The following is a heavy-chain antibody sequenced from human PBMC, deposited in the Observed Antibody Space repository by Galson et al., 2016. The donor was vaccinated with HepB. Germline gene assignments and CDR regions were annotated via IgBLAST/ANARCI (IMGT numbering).Heavy chain of an antibody. J-gene: IGHJ4*02. D-gene: IGHD3-3*01. V-gene: IGHV4-34*01. CDR1: GGSFSGYY. Sequence: SETLSLTCAVYGGSFSGYYWTWIRQPPGKGLGWIGEITHSDSTNYNPSLKSRVTISVDTSKNQFSLKLTSVTATDTAIYYCARGGRGYVGGRPLEYWGQGTLVTVSS. CDR3: ARGGRGYVGGRPLEY. CDR2: ITHSDST.